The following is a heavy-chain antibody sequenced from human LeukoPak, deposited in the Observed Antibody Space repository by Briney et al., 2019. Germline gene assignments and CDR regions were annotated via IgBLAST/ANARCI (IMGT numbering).Heavy chain of an antibody. CDR1: GGSISSYD. CDR3: ARFSLDSSGYYRPFDY. CDR2: IYYSGST. D-gene: IGHD3-22*01. V-gene: IGHV4-59*01. J-gene: IGHJ4*02. Sequence: SETLSLTCTVSGGSISSYDWSWIRQPPGKGLEWIGYIYYSGSTNYNPSLKSRVTISVDTSKNQFSLKLSSVTAADTAVYYCARFSLDSSGYYRPFDYWGPGTLVTVSS.